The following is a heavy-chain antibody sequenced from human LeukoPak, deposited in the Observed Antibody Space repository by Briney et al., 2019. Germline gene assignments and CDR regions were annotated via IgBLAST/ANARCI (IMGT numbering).Heavy chain of an antibody. J-gene: IGHJ4*02. Sequence: PSETLSLTCTVSGDSINSLDLWSWVRQPPGKGLEWIGEMYLSGTTHSNPSVKSRVTISIDKSKNQFFLNLSSVTAADTAVYYCARGTDGYYFDYWGQGTLVTVSS. CDR3: ARGTDGYYFDY. V-gene: IGHV4-4*02. CDR2: MYLSGTT. CDR1: GDSINSLDL. D-gene: IGHD4-17*01.